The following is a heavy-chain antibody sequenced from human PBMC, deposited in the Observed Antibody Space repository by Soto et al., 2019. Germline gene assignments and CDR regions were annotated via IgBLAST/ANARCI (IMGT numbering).Heavy chain of an antibody. CDR2: IYYSGST. CDR1: GGSVSSTSYY. CDR3: ARSTYYAGFDY. Sequence: SETLSLTCTVSGGSVSSTSYYWTWIRQPPGKGLEWIGYIYYSGSTNYNPSLKSRVTISVDTSKNQFSLKLSSVTAADTAVYYCARSTYYAGFDYWGQGTLVTVSS. V-gene: IGHV4-61*01. J-gene: IGHJ4*02. D-gene: IGHD2-2*01.